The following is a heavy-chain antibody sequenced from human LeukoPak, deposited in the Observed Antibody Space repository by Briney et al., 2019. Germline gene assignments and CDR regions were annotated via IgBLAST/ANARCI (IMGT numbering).Heavy chain of an antibody. D-gene: IGHD3-3*01. V-gene: IGHV4-30-2*01. Sequence: SETLSLTCTVSGDSISSGGYYWSWIRQPPGKGLEWIGYIYHSGSTYYNPSLKSRVTISVDRSKNQFSLKLSSVTAADTAVYYCARARGDYDFWSGSFDYWGQGTLVSVSS. CDR1: GDSISSGGYY. CDR2: IYHSGST. CDR3: ARARGDYDFWSGSFDY. J-gene: IGHJ4*02.